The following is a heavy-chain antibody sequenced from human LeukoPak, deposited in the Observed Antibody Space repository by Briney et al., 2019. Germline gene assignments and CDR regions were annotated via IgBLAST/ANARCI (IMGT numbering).Heavy chain of an antibody. CDR3: ARAVVPAAIGAAFDI. Sequence: SETLSLTCTVSGYSISSGYYWGWIRQPPGKGLEWIGTIYHSGNTYYNPSLKSRVTISLDTSKNQFSLKLSSVTAADTAVYYCARAVVPAAIGAAFDIWGQGTMVTVSS. D-gene: IGHD2-2*02. CDR2: IYHSGNT. V-gene: IGHV4-38-2*02. J-gene: IGHJ3*02. CDR1: GYSISSGYY.